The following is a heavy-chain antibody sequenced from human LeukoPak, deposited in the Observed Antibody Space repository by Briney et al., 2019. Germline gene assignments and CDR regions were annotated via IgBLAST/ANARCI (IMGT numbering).Heavy chain of an antibody. CDR3: ARRSEFDNTHYHYFDY. D-gene: IGHD2-15*01. J-gene: IGHJ4*02. V-gene: IGHV4-39*01. CDR2: IYHSGST. Sequence: SDTLSLTCTLSGGSIDSRSYYWDWIRQPPGKGLEWIWTIYHSGSTEYNPSLKSRVAIFVDTSKNQFSLILHSVAAADTAVYYCARRSEFDNTHYHYFDYWGQGALVTVSS. CDR1: GGSIDSRSYY.